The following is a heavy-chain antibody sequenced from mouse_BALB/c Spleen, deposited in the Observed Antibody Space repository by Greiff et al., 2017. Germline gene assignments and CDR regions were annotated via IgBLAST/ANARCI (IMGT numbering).Heavy chain of an antibody. V-gene: IGHV1-9*01. Sequence: VQLVESGAELMKPGASVKISCKATGYTFSSYWIEWVKQRPGHGLEWIGEILPGSGSTNYNEKFKGKATFTADTSSNTAYMQLSSLTSEDSAVYYCARSYYDYGRYFDVWGAGTTVTVSS. J-gene: IGHJ1*01. D-gene: IGHD2-4*01. CDR1: GYTFSSYW. CDR3: ARSYYDYGRYFDV. CDR2: ILPGSGST.